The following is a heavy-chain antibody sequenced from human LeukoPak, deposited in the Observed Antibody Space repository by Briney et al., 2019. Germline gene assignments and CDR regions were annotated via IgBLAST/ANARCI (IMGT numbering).Heavy chain of an antibody. J-gene: IGHJ4*02. V-gene: IGHV3-9*01. CDR2: ISWSSGSI. Sequence: GGSLRLSCAASGFTFDDYAMHWVRQAPGKGPEWVSGISWSSGSIGYADSVKGRFTISRDNAKNSLYLQMNSLRAEDTALYYCAKGGDILTGYLYYFDDWGQGTLVTVSS. CDR1: GFTFDDYA. D-gene: IGHD3-9*01. CDR3: AKGGDILTGYLYYFDD.